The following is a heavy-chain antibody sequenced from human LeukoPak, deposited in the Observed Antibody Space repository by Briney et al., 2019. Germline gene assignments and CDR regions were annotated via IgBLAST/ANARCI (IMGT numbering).Heavy chain of an antibody. J-gene: IGHJ5*02. CDR2: ISGSGGST. V-gene: IGHV3-23*01. CDR1: GFTFSNYA. CDR3: AKTGAVAPLNWFDP. Sequence: GRSLRLSCAASGFTFSNYAMSWVRQAPGKGLEWVSTISGSGGSTYYADSVKGRFTISRDTSKNTLYLQMNSLRAEDTAVYYCAKTGAVAPLNWFDPWGQGTLVTVSS. D-gene: IGHD6-19*01.